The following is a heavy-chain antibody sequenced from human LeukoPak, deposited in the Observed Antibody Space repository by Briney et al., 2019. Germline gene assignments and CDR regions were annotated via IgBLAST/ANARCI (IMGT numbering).Heavy chain of an antibody. V-gene: IGHV5-51*01. CDR3: ARSGGARFDF. D-gene: IGHD3-16*01. Sequence: GESLKISCKGSGYTFSTSWIGWVRQMPGQGLEWMGIIYPADSDTRYSPSFQGQVTISADKSITTAYLQWSSLKASDTAIYYCARSGGARFDFWGQGTLVTVSS. CDR2: IYPADSDT. CDR1: GYTFSTSW. J-gene: IGHJ4*02.